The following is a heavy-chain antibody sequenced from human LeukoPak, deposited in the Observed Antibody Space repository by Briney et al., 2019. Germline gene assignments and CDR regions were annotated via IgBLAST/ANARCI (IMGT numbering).Heavy chain of an antibody. J-gene: IGHJ3*02. CDR3: VKEGRSMPNYDFRSGYYTGDTFDI. V-gene: IGHV3-23*01. CDR1: GFTFSSYA. D-gene: IGHD3-3*01. Sequence: PGGSLRLSCAASGFTFSSYAMSWVRQAPGKGLEWVSVISGSGGSTSYADSVKGRFTISRDNSKNTLFLQMNSLRAEDTAVYYCVKEGRSMPNYDFRSGYYTGDTFDIWGQGTMVIVSS. CDR2: ISGSGGST.